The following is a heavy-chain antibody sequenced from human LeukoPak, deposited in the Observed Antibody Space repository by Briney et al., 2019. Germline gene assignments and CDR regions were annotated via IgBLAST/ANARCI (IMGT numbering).Heavy chain of an antibody. CDR1: GFTFSSYL. J-gene: IGHJ4*02. CDR3: ARNSGSNPFDY. D-gene: IGHD1-26*01. Sequence: GGSLRLSCAASGFTFSSYLLSWVRQAPGKGLEWVASIEQDGSQKYYVDSVRGRFTISRDNAKNSVYLQTNSLRVEDTAVYYCARNSGSNPFDYWGPGTLVTVSS. V-gene: IGHV3-7*01. CDR2: IEQDGSQK.